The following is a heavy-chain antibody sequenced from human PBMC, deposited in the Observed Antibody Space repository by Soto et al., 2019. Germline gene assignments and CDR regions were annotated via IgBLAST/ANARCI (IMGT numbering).Heavy chain of an antibody. J-gene: IGHJ3*02. CDR1: GFTFDDYA. CDR3: AKRGGGVSMAHDAFDI. V-gene: IGHV3-9*01. D-gene: IGHD3-10*01. Sequence: PGGSLRLSCAASGFTFDDYAMHWVRQAPGKGLEWVSGISWNSGSIGYADSVKGRFTISRDNAKNSLYLQMNSLRAEDTALYYCAKRGGGVSMAHDAFDIWGQGTMVTVSS. CDR2: ISWNSGSI.